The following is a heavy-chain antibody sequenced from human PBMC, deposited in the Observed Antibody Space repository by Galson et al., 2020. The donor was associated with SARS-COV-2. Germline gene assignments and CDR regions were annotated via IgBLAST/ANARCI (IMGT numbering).Heavy chain of an antibody. V-gene: IGHV5-51*01. Sequence: GESLKISCKGSGYIFTNYWIGWLRQMPGKGLEWMGIIYPGDSDTRYTPSFQDHVTISADKSNSTAYLQWSSLKASDTAMYYCARTPDSYGSSSGFDDWGQGTLVTVSS. CDR2: IYPGDSDT. D-gene: IGHD6-25*01. CDR1: GYIFTNYW. J-gene: IGHJ4*02. CDR3: ARTPDSYGSSSGFDD.